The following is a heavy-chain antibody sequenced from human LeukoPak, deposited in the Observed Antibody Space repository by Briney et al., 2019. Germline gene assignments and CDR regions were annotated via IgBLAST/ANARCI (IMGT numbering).Heavy chain of an antibody. CDR3: ARTTSFTASGYDY. D-gene: IGHD6-25*01. Sequence: ASVTVSCKASGYTFTNYHINWVRQATGQGLEWMGWTNPNNGDSGYAQKFQGRVTITRDTSISTSYMELCSLRSDDTAVYFCARTTSFTASGYDYWGQGTLVTVSS. V-gene: IGHV1-8*03. CDR1: GYTFTNYH. CDR2: TNPNNGDS. J-gene: IGHJ4*02.